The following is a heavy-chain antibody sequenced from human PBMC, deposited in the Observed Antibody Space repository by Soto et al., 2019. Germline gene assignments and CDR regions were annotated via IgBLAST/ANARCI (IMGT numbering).Heavy chain of an antibody. Sequence: SETLSLTCTVSGGSISSSSYYWGWIRQPPGKGLEWIGSIYYSGSTYYNPSLKSRVTISVDTSKNQFSLKLSSVTAADTAVYYCARPLPAAMGYNWFDPWGQGTLVTVSS. CDR2: IYYSGST. CDR1: GGSISSSSYY. D-gene: IGHD2-2*01. J-gene: IGHJ5*02. CDR3: ARPLPAAMGYNWFDP. V-gene: IGHV4-39*01.